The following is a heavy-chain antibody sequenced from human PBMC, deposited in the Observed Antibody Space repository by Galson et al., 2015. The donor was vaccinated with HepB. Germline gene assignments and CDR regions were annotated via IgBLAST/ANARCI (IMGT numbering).Heavy chain of an antibody. CDR2: IIPIFGTA. D-gene: IGHD3-10*01. Sequence: SVKVSCKASGGTFSSYAISWVRQAPGQGLEWMGGIIPIFGTANYAQKFQGRVTITADESTSTAYMELSSLRSEDTAVYYCARGRNYYGSGSYYPNFDYWGQGTLVTVSS. CDR1: GGTFSSYA. CDR3: ARGRNYYGSGSYYPNFDY. V-gene: IGHV1-69*13. J-gene: IGHJ4*02.